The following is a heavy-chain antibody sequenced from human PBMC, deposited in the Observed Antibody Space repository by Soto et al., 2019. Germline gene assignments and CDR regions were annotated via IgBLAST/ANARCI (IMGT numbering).Heavy chain of an antibody. CDR2: IYYSGST. D-gene: IGHD1-26*01. Sequence: SDTLSLTCTVSGGSISSSSYYWGWIRQPPGKGLEWIGSIYYSGSTYYNPSLKSRVTISVDTSKNQFSLKLSSVTAADTAVYYCATQEVGGSYVYTFDPWGQGTLVTVSS. CDR1: GGSISSSSYY. CDR3: ATQEVGGSYVYTFDP. J-gene: IGHJ5*02. V-gene: IGHV4-39*01.